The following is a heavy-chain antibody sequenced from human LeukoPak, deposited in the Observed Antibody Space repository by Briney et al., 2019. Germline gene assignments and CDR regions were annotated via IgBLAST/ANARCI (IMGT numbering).Heavy chain of an antibody. J-gene: IGHJ4*02. V-gene: IGHV3-74*03. Sequence: PGGSLRLSCAASGFTFSSYWMHWVRQAPGKGLMWVSRINSDGSSITYADSVKGRFTISRDNAKNTLYLQMNSLRVEDTAVYYCVREGRVSGYDFDCWGQGTLVTVSP. D-gene: IGHD5-12*01. CDR2: INSDGSSI. CDR1: GFTFSSYW. CDR3: VREGRVSGYDFDC.